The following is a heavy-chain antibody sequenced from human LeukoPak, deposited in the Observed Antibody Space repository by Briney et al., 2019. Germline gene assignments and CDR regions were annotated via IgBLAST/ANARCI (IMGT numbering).Heavy chain of an antibody. CDR1: GDSISSTNYY. Sequence: PSETLSLTCTVSGDSISSTNYYWSWIRQPPGKGLEWIGYIYHSGSTNYNPSLKSRVTISVDTSKNQFSLKLSSVTAADTAVYYCARDRYYYDSSGSTNWFDPWGQGTLVTVSS. D-gene: IGHD3-22*01. J-gene: IGHJ5*02. CDR2: IYHSGST. V-gene: IGHV4-61*01. CDR3: ARDRYYYDSSGSTNWFDP.